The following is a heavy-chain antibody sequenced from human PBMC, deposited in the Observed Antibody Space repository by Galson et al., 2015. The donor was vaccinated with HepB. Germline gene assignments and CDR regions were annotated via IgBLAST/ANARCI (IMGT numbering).Heavy chain of an antibody. Sequence: SVKVSCKASGYTFTSYGISWVRQAPGQGLEWMGWISAYNGNTNYAQKLQGRVTMTRDTSISTAYMELSRLRSDDTAVYYCHAARPFFSAGTSVAFDIWGQGTMVTVSS. V-gene: IGHV1-18*01. D-gene: IGHD6-6*01. J-gene: IGHJ3*02. CDR3: HAARPFFSAGTSVAFDI. CDR2: ISAYNGNT. CDR1: GYTFTSYG.